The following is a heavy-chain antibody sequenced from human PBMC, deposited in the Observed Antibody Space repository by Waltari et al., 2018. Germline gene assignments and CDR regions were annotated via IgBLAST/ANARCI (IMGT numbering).Heavy chain of an antibody. CDR2: IYHSGGT. V-gene: IGHV4-38-2*01. Sequence: QVQLQESGPGLVKPSETLSLTCAVSGYSISSGYYWGWIRQPPGKGLEWIGIIYHSGGTFHNPSLNSRVTIAVDTSKNRFSLKLSAVTAADTAVYYCARAGGSGYDHINWFDPWGQGTLVTVSS. J-gene: IGHJ5*02. CDR3: ARAGGSGYDHINWFDP. D-gene: IGHD3-22*01. CDR1: GYSISSGYY.